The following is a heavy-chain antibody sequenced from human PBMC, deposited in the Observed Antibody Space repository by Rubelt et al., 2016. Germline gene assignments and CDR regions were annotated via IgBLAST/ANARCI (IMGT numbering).Heavy chain of an antibody. D-gene: IGHD3-9*01. V-gene: IGHV3-74*01. CDR3: ARDPLTGYYPFDY. J-gene: IGHJ4*02. CDR1: GFTLNNYW. CDR2: INSDGSST. Sequence: GFTLNNYWMHWVRQAPGKGLVWVSRINSDGSSTSYADSVKGRFTISRDNAKNSLYLQMNSLRAEDTAVYFCARDPLTGYYPFDYWGQGTLVTVSS.